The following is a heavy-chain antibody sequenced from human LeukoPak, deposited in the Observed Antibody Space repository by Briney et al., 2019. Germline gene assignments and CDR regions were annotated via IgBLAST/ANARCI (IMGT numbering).Heavy chain of an antibody. D-gene: IGHD6-13*01. CDR2: TRYDGSSK. J-gene: IGHJ4*02. CDR1: GFTFSSYS. CDR3: AKDLYSSDWYPYGNFDY. V-gene: IGHV3-30*02. Sequence: GGSLRLSCSASGFTFSSYSMNWARQAPGKGLEWVAFTRYDGSSKYYPDSVKGRFTISRDNSKNTMYLQMNSLRPEDTAVYYCAKDLYSSDWYPYGNFDYWGQGTLVTVSS.